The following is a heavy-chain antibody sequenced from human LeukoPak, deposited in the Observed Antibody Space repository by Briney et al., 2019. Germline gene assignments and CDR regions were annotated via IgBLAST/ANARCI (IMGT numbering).Heavy chain of an antibody. V-gene: IGHV1-8*01. CDR2: MNPNSRNT. J-gene: IGHJ3*02. Sequence: ASVKVSCKASGYTFTSYDFNRVRQATGQGLEWMGWMNPNSRNTGYAQKFQGRVTMTWDTSTGTAYMELSSLRSEDTAVYYCASGIIRRRPPRDAFDIWGQGTMVTVSS. CDR3: ASGIIRRRPPRDAFDI. CDR1: GYTFTSYD. D-gene: IGHD1-14*01.